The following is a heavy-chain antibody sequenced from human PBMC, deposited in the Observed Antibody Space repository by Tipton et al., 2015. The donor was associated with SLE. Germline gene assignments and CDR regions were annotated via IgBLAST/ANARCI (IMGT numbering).Heavy chain of an antibody. CDR3: ASGHGGWDGDY. D-gene: IGHD6-19*01. J-gene: IGHJ4*02. V-gene: IGHV1-18*01. Sequence: QVQLVQSGAEVKKPGASVKVSCKASGYTFTSYGISWVRQAPGQRLEWMGWINAGNGNTKYSQKFQGRVTITRDTSASTAYMELSSLRSEDTAVYYCASGHGGWDGDYWGQGTLVTVSS. CDR2: INAGNGNT. CDR1: GYTFTSYG.